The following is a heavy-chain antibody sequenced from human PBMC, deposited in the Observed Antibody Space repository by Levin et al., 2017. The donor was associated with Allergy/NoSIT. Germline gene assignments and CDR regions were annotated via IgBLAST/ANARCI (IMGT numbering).Heavy chain of an antibody. Sequence: KGGESLKISCKASGFSFSGYWIVWVRQMPGKGLEWMGMIYPGDSDTRYSPSFKGQVSISVDNSINTAYLQWNSLQASDTAIYYCAFGGEAGDYFNYWGQGTLVTVSS. J-gene: IGHJ4*02. CDR3: AFGGEAGDYFNY. V-gene: IGHV5-51*01. CDR1: GFSFSGYW. D-gene: IGHD3-10*01. CDR2: IYPGDSDT.